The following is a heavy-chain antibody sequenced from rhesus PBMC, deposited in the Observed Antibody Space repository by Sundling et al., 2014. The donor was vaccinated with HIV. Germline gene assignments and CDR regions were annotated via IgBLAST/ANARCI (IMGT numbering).Heavy chain of an antibody. D-gene: IGHD3-3*01. J-gene: IGHJ5-1*01. CDR3: ARSNPLYLDFDV. Sequence: QVQLQESGPGVVKPSETPVPSPALSLVAPSAILTGGPGSASPQGRDWRWIGYIYGRSINTNYNPSLKSRVTVSKDTSKNQFSLNLSSVTAADTALYYCARSNPLYLDFDVWGPGVLVTVSS. CDR1: VAPSAILTG. V-gene: IGHV4S10*01. CDR2: IYGRSINT.